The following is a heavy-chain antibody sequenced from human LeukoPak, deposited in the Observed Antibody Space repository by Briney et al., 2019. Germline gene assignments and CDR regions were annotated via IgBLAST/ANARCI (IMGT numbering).Heavy chain of an antibody. CDR2: IIPIFGTA. D-gene: IGHD2-2*01. V-gene: IGHV1-69*05. J-gene: IGHJ5*02. CDR1: GGTFSSYA. Sequence: SVKVSCKASGGTFSSYAISWVRQAPGQGLEWMGGIIPIFGTANYAQKFQGRVTITTDESTSTAYMQLSSLRSEDTAVYYCARGAVPAARRSWFDPWGQGTLVTVSA. CDR3: ARGAVPAARRSWFDP.